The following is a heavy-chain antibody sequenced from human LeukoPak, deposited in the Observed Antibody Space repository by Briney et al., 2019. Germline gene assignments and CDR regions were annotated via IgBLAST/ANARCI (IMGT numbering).Heavy chain of an antibody. CDR2: ISGSGDNT. Sequence: PGGSLRLSCVASGFTFSGFAMSWVRRTPGKGLEWVSGISGSGDNTLYADSVKGRFTISRDNSKNTLYLQMNSLRTEDTAFYYCAKGIGVRSYGWPGSWGQGTLVTVSS. CDR1: GFTFSGFA. V-gene: IGHV3-23*01. CDR3: AKGIGVRSYGWPGS. D-gene: IGHD5-18*01. J-gene: IGHJ5*02.